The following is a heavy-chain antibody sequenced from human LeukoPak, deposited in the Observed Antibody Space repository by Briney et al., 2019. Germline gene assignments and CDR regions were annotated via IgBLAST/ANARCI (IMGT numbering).Heavy chain of an antibody. CDR1: GGSFSGYY. J-gene: IGHJ3*02. Sequence: PSETLSLTCAVYGGSFSGYYWGWICQPPGKGLEWVVEINHSGSTNYSPSLKSRVTISVDTSKNQFSLKLSSVTAADTAVYYCARGFGYYYHGAFDIWGQGTMVTVSS. CDR2: INHSGST. V-gene: IGHV4-34*01. CDR3: ARGFGYYYHGAFDI. D-gene: IGHD3-22*01.